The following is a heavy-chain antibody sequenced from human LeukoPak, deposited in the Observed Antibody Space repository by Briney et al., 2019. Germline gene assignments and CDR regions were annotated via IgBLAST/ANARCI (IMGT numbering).Heavy chain of an antibody. CDR3: ARDPQNAAAGRIYYYYYMDV. Sequence: GSVKVSCKASGYTFTSYYMHWVRQAPGQGLEWMGIINPSGGSTSYAQKFQGRVTMTRDTSTSTVYMELSSLRSEDTAVYYCARDPQNAAAGRIYYYYYMDVWGKGTTVTISS. CDR1: GYTFTSYY. V-gene: IGHV1-46*01. D-gene: IGHD6-13*01. CDR2: INPSGGST. J-gene: IGHJ6*03.